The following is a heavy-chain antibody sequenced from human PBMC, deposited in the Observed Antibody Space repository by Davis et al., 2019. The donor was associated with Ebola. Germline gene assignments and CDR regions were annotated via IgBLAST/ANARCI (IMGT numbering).Heavy chain of an antibody. Sequence: ASVKVSCKASGYTFTTYDINWVRQAPGQGLEWMGSINCNSGGTNYAQKFQGRVTMTRDTSISTAYMELSRLRSDDTAVYYCASEITETYYDILTGSSWFDPWGQGTLVTVSS. J-gene: IGHJ5*02. CDR3: ASEITETYYDILTGSSWFDP. D-gene: IGHD3-9*01. CDR2: INCNSGGT. CDR1: GYTFTTYD. V-gene: IGHV1-2*02.